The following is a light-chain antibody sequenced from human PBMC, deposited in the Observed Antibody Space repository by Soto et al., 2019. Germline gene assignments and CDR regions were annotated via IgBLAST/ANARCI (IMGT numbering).Light chain of an antibody. Sequence: EIVLTQSPGTLSLSPGERATLSCRASQSVVGSHLTWYQQKPGQAPRLLIYGASSRATGDADRFSGSGSGTDLTLTINRLEPEDFAVYYCQPFATSPRGFTHGPGTKVDVK. CDR3: QPFATSPRGFT. CDR1: QSVVGSH. V-gene: IGKV3-20*01. J-gene: IGKJ3*01. CDR2: GAS.